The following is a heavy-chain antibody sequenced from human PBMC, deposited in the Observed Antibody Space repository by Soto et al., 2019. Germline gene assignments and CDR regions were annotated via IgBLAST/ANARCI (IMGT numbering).Heavy chain of an antibody. CDR2: INAGNGNT. Sequence: GASVKVSCKASGYTFTSYAMHWVRQAPGQRLEWMGWINAGNGNTKYSQKFQGRVTITRDTSASTAYMELSSLRSEDTAVYYCARGGYYEFWSGSCYGMDVWGQGTTVTVSS. CDR3: ARGGYYEFWSGSCYGMDV. V-gene: IGHV1-3*01. J-gene: IGHJ6*02. CDR1: GYTFTSYA. D-gene: IGHD3-3*01.